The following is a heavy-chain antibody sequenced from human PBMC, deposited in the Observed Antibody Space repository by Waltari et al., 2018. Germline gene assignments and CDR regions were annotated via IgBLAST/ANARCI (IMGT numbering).Heavy chain of an antibody. CDR1: GGSISSSS. Sequence: QLQLQESGPGLVKPSETLSLTCTVSGGSISSSSYYWGWTRQAPGKGLEWVAVISYDGSNKYYAASVKGRFTISRDNSKNTLYLQMNSLRAEDTAVYYCARESPYYWDYWGQGTLVTVSS. CDR2: ISYDGSNK. CDR3: ARESPYYWDY. D-gene: IGHD3-10*01. J-gene: IGHJ4*02. V-gene: IGHV3-30*03.